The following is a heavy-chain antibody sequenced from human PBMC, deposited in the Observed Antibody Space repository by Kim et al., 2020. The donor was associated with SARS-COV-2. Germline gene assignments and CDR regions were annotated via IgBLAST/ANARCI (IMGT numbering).Heavy chain of an antibody. D-gene: IGHD5-18*01. V-gene: IGHV3-33*01. Sequence: GGSLRLSCAASGFTFSSYGMHWVRQAPGKGLEWVAVMWYDGSNKYYADSVKGRFTISRDNSKNTLYLQMNSLRAEDTAVYYCARERPGGYSYGYDAFDIWGQGTMVTVSS. J-gene: IGHJ3*02. CDR1: GFTFSSYG. CDR2: MWYDGSNK. CDR3: ARERPGGYSYGYDAFDI.